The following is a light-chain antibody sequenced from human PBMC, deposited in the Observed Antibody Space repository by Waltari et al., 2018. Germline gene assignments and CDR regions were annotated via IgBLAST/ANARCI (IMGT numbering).Light chain of an antibody. Sequence: DIVMTQSPDSLAVSLGERATIHCKSGQSLLYGPNQKNYLAWYQQKPGQPPKLLIYWASTRESGVPDRFSGSGSGTEFTLTISSLQAEDVAVYFCQHYSNTPYTFGQGTKLEIK. CDR1: QSLLYGPNQKNY. J-gene: IGKJ2*01. CDR2: WAS. V-gene: IGKV4-1*01. CDR3: QHYSNTPYT.